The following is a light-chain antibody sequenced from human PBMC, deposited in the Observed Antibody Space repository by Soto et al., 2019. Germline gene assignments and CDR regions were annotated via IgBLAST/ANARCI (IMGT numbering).Light chain of an antibody. Sequence: QSALTQPASVSGSPGQSITISCTGTSSDVGGYAYVSWYQQHPGKAPKLMIYDVSNRPSGVSNRFSGSKSGNTASLTISGLQAEDEADYYCISYTSSSTYGFGTGTKVTVL. J-gene: IGLJ1*01. CDR1: SSDVGGYAY. V-gene: IGLV2-14*01. CDR2: DVS. CDR3: ISYTSSSTYG.